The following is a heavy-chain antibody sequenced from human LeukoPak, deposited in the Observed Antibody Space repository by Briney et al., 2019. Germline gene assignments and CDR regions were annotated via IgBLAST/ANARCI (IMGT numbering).Heavy chain of an antibody. J-gene: IGHJ4*02. CDR2: IFHSGST. CDR3: ARATFYYDGSGYRTFDS. D-gene: IGHD3-22*01. V-gene: IGHV4-4*02. Sequence: SETLSLTCAVSGGSISRSNWWTWVRQFPGKGLEWIGEIFHSGSTNHNPSLKSRVIISVDKSKNQFSLKLSSVTAADTAVYYCARATFYYDGSGYRTFDSWGQGTLVTVS. CDR1: GGSISRSNW.